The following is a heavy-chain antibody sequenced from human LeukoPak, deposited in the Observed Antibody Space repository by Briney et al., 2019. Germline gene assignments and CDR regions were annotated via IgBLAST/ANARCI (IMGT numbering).Heavy chain of an antibody. CDR3: AREDRDGYLYYFDY. J-gene: IGHJ4*02. D-gene: IGHD5-24*01. CDR1: GGTFSSYA. CDR2: IIPILGIA. V-gene: IGHV1-69*04. Sequence: ASVKVSCKASGGTFSSYAISWVRQAPGQGLEWMGRIIPILGIANYAQKFQGRVTITADKSTSTAYMELSSLRSEDTAVYYCAREDRDGYLYYFDYWGQGTLVTVSS.